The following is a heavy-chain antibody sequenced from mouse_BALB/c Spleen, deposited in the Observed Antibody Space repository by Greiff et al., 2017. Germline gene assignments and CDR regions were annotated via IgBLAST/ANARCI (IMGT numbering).Heavy chain of an antibody. CDR2: ISDGGSYT. CDR3: AREQGYRYDGFAY. CDR1: GFTFSDYY. V-gene: IGHV5-4*02. J-gene: IGHJ3*01. D-gene: IGHD2-14*01. Sequence: EVKVVESGGGLVKPGGSLKLSCAASGFTFSDYYMYWVRQTPEKRLEWVATISDGGSYTYYPDSVKGRFTISRDNAKNNLYLQMSSLKSEDTAMYYCAREQGYRYDGFAYGGQGTLVTVSA.